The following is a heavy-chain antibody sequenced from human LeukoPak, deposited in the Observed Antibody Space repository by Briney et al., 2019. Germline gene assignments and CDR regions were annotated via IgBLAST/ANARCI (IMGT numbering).Heavy chain of an antibody. V-gene: IGHV3-66*01. CDR3: AKDFRFGGGW. Sequence: GGSLRLSCAASEFTVSSYYMTWVRQAPGKGLEWVSLIYTGGNTYYADSVKDRFTISRDNSKNTLYLQMNSLRAEDTAVYYCAKDFRFGGGWWGQGTLVTVSS. CDR1: EFTVSSYY. CDR2: IYTGGNT. J-gene: IGHJ4*02. D-gene: IGHD6-19*01.